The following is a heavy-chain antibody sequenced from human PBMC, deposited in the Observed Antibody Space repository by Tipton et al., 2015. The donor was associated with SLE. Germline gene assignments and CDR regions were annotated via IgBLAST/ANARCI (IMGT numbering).Heavy chain of an antibody. Sequence: TLSLTCTVSGGSISTGAYYWNWIRQHPGKGLEWIGNIRYGGSTDYNPSLKSRVNISVETSKNQFSLKLTSVTAADTAVYYCTSSSLAGSLEDWYFDLWGRGTLVTVSS. V-gene: IGHV4-31*03. CDR2: IRYGGST. CDR3: TSSSLAGSLEDWYFDL. J-gene: IGHJ2*01. CDR1: GGSISTGAYY.